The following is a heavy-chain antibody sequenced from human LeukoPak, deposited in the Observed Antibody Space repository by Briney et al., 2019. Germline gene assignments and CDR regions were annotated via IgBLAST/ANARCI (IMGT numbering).Heavy chain of an antibody. CDR1: GYSISSGYY. D-gene: IGHD6-13*01. CDR2: IYHSGST. J-gene: IGHJ5*02. Sequence: SETLSLTCTVSGYSISSGYYWGWIRQPPGKGLEWIGSIYHSGSTYYNPSLKSRVTISVDTSKNQFSLKLSSVTAADTAVYYCAREGDSNSVGWFDPWGRGTLVTVSS. CDR3: AREGDSNSVGWFDP. V-gene: IGHV4-38-2*02.